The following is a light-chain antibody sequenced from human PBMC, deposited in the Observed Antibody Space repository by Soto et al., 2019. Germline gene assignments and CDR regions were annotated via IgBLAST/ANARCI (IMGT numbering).Light chain of an antibody. J-gene: IGLJ2*01. CDR2: EVF. V-gene: IGLV2-14*01. Sequence: QSALTQPASVSASPGQSITISCTGTSSDVGGYNYVSWYQHHPGKAPNLMIYEVFNRPSGVSNRFSGSKSGNTASLTISGLQAEDEGDYYCTSYASTTTHVVFGGGTKVTVL. CDR1: SSDVGGYNY. CDR3: TSYASTTTHVV.